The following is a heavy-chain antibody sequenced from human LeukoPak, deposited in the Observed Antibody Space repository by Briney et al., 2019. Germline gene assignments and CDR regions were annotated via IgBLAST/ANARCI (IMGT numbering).Heavy chain of an antibody. J-gene: IGHJ1*01. CDR1: GYTLTELS. D-gene: IGHD3-10*01. V-gene: IGHV1-24*01. CDR2: FDPEDGET. Sequence: GAAVKVSCKVSGYTLTELSMHWVRQAPGKGLEWMGGFDPEDGETIYAQKFQGRVTMTEDTSTDTAYMELSSLRSEDTAVYYCATVVESVLLWFGPYFQHWGQGTLVTVSS. CDR3: ATVVESVLLWFGPYFQH.